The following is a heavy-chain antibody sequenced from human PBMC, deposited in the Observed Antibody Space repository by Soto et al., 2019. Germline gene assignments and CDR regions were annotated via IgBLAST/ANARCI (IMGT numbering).Heavy chain of an antibody. D-gene: IGHD6-13*01. CDR1: GGSISSYY. V-gene: IGHV4-59*08. CDR3: ARRYGSWFDY. Sequence: SETLSLTCTVSGGSISSYYWSWIRQPPGEGLGGVGYIYYSGGTNXXPSLKSRVXISVDTSKNQVXLKLSXFTSAGTAVYYCARRYGSWFDYWGQGTLVTVSS. J-gene: IGHJ4*02. CDR2: IYYSGGT.